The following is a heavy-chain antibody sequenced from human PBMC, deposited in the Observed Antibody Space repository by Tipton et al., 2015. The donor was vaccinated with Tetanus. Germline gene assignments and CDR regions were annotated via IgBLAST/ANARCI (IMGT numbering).Heavy chain of an antibody. D-gene: IGHD2-15*01. CDR3: AREADCSGGSCFSGDFDT. CDR2: ISGIVSTT. V-gene: IGHV3-23*01. CDR1: GFMFSNYA. J-gene: IGHJ4*02. Sequence: SLRLSCAASGFMFSNYAMSWVRQAPGKGLEWVSSISGIVSTTYYADSVKGRFTISRDNSKNTLYLQMNSLRAEDTALYYCAREADCSGGSCFSGDFDTWGQGTQVTVSS.